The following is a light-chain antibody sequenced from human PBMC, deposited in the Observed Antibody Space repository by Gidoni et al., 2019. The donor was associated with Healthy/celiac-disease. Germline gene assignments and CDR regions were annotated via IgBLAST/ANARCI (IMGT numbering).Light chain of an antibody. J-gene: IGLJ2*01. Sequence: QSALTQPASVSGSPGQSITISCTGTSSDVGGYNYVSWYQQHPGKAPKLMIYDVSMVSNRFSGSKSGNTASLTISGLQAEDEADYYCSSYTSSSTPVVFGGGTKLTVL. CDR1: SSDVGGYNY. V-gene: IGLV2-14*03. CDR3: SSYTSSSTPVV. CDR2: DVS.